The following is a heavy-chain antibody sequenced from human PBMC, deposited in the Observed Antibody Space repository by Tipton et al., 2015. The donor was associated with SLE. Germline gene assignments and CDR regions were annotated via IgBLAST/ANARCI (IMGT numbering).Heavy chain of an antibody. V-gene: IGHV3-64*01. CDR2: ISSNGGST. J-gene: IGHJ3*02. CDR1: GFTFSSYA. CDR3: ASGQQLIDAFDI. D-gene: IGHD6-13*01. Sequence: SLRLSCAASGFTFSSYAMHWVRQAPGKGLEYVSAISSNGGSTYYANSVKGRFTISRDNSKNTLYLQMGSLRAEDMAVYYCASGQQLIDAFDIWGQGTMVTVSS.